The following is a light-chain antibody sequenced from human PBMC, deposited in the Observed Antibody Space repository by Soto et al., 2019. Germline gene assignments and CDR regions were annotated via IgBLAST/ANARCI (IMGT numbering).Light chain of an antibody. J-gene: IGKJ1*01. CDR3: QHYAGNSPWT. Sequence: DIQMTQSPSTLSASVGDRVTITCRASQSIDSWLAWFQQKPGTAPKVLISKASTLETWVPSRFSGSASGTEVTLTISSLQTEDFATYYCQHYAGNSPWTFDQGTKVEIK. CDR2: KAS. CDR1: QSIDSW. V-gene: IGKV1-5*03.